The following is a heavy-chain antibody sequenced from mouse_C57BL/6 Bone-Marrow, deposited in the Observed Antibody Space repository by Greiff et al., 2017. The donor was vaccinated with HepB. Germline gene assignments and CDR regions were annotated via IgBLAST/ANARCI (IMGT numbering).Heavy chain of an antibody. V-gene: IGHV8-12*01. CDR2: IYWDDDK. CDR3: ARRMYDYDAHFDY. D-gene: IGHD2-4*01. Sequence: QVTLKESGPGILQSSQTLSLTCSFSGFSLSTSGMGVSWIRQPSGKGLEWLAHIYWDDDKRYNPSLKSRLTISKDTSRNQVFLKITSVDTADTATYYCARRMYDYDAHFDYWGQGTTLTVSS. J-gene: IGHJ2*01. CDR1: GFSLSTSGMG.